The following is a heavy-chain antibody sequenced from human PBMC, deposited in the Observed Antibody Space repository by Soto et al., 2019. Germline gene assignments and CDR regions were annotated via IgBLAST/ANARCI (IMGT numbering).Heavy chain of an antibody. CDR2: IKQDGSEK. CDR3: AREPLSIAARTFDY. Sequence: GGSLRLSCAAPGFTFSSYWMSWVRQAPGKGLEWVANIKQDGSEKYYVDSVKGRFTISRDNAKNSLYLQMNSLRAEDTAVYYCAREPLSIAARTFDYWGQGTLVTVSS. V-gene: IGHV3-7*01. J-gene: IGHJ4*02. D-gene: IGHD6-6*01. CDR1: GFTFSSYW.